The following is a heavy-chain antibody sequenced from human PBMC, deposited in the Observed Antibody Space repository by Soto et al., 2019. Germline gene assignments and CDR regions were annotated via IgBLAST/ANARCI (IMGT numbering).Heavy chain of an antibody. D-gene: IGHD1-1*01. J-gene: IGHJ5*02. V-gene: IGHV4-39*01. CDR1: GGSISSSSYY. CDR3: ARQGYGGNFVQLSDNWFDP. Sequence: QLQLQESGPGLVKPSETLSLTCTVSGGSISSSSYYWGWIRQPPGKGLEWIGSIYYSGSTYYNPSLKSRVTISVDTSKNQFSLKLSSVTAADTAVYYCARQGYGGNFVQLSDNWFDPWGQGTLVTVSS. CDR2: IYYSGST.